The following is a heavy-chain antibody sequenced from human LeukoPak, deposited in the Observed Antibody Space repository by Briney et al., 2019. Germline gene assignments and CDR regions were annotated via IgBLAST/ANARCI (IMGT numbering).Heavy chain of an antibody. V-gene: IGHV3-48*04. CDR3: ARDLLLWFGDPYYYGMDV. D-gene: IGHD3-10*01. CDR2: ISSSSSTI. J-gene: IGHJ6*02. Sequence: PGGSLRLSCAASGFTFSSYGMHWVRQAPGKGLEWVSYISSSSSTIYYADSVKGRFTISRDNAKNSLYLQMNSLRAEDTAVYYCARDLLLWFGDPYYYGMDVWGQGTTVTISS. CDR1: GFTFSSYG.